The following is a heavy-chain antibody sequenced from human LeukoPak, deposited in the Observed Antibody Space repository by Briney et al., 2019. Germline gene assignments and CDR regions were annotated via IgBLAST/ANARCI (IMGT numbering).Heavy chain of an antibody. CDR2: ISYDGSNK. Sequence: GGSLRLSCAASGFTFSSYGTHWVRQAPGKGLEWVAVISYDGSNKYYADSVKGRFIISRDNSKNTLYLQMNSLRAEDTAVYYCAKGPAIAVADHTFDHWGQGTLVTVSS. D-gene: IGHD6-19*01. V-gene: IGHV3-30*18. CDR3: AKGPAIAVADHTFDH. J-gene: IGHJ4*02. CDR1: GFTFSSYG.